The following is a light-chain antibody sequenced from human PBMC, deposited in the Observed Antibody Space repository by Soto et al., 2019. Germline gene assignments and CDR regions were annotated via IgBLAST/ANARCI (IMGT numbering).Light chain of an antibody. J-gene: IGKJ2*01. CDR1: QSVNSD. V-gene: IGKV3-15*01. Sequence: IVMTQSPATLSVSPGERATLSCRASQSVNSDLAWYQQKPGQAPRLLIYGASTRATGIPARFSGSGSGTEFTLTISSLQSEDFAVYYCQQYNNWPPYTFGQGTKV. CDR2: GAS. CDR3: QQYNNWPPYT.